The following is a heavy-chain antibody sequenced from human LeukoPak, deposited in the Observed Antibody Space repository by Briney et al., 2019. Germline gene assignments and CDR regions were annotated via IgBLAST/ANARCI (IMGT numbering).Heavy chain of an antibody. CDR3: AKLGNFDFWSGADN. J-gene: IGHJ4*02. D-gene: IGHD3-3*01. Sequence: GGSLRLFCAASGFTFSTYAMSWVRQATGKGLEWVSAISGTSGSTYFADSVKGRFTISRDNSLSTVDLQMSSLRVEDTAVYYCAKLGNFDFWSGADNWGQGTLVTVSS. CDR2: ISGTSGST. V-gene: IGHV3-23*01. CDR1: GFTFSTYA.